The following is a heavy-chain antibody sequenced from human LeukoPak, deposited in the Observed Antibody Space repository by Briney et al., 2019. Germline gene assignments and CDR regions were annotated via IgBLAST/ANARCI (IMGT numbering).Heavy chain of an antibody. D-gene: IGHD3-3*01. CDR3: ARDLGITIFGALGY. J-gene: IGHJ4*02. V-gene: IGHV4-61*02. CDR1: GGSVXSXTYY. CDR2: IYTNGDT. Sequence: XLXXXVSGGSVXSXTYYXXXXXQXXXXXXXWXGRIYTNGDTNYNPSLKSRVTISIDTSKNQFSLRLSSVTAADTAVYYCARDLGITIFGALGYWGQGTLVTVSS.